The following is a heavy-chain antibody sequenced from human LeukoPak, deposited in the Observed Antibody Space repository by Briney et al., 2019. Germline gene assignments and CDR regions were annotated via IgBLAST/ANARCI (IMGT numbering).Heavy chain of an antibody. CDR1: GFTSSSYV. CDR3: AKIERWMVHGFDL. CDR2: ISGNGGST. V-gene: IGHV3-23*01. D-gene: IGHD6-19*01. Sequence: GRTLRLSCAASGFTSSSYVMHWVREAPGPGLEWGAGISGNGGSTYYADSVKARFTIPRDNSRQAVFLQMISPRDHATAIYYCAKIERWMVHGFDLWGRGTLVTVSS. J-gene: IGHJ2*01.